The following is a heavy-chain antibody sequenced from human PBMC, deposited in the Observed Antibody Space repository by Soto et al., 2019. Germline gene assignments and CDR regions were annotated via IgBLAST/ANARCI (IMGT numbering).Heavy chain of an antibody. J-gene: IGHJ5*02. CDR3: ARISGSGHLGWFDP. CDR1: VFTFNTYG. D-gene: IGHD3-10*01. CDR2: IWYDGSYR. V-gene: IGHV3-33*01. Sequence: QHGGSLGLCCISSVFTFNTYGMFWARQAPGTGLEWVAGIWYDGSYRYYVDSVKGRFTVSRDNSKNTVYLEMNNLRGEDTAVYYCARISGSGHLGWFDPWGQGTLVTVSS.